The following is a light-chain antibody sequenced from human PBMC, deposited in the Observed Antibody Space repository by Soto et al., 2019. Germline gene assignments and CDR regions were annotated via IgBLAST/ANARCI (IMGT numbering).Light chain of an antibody. CDR2: EVV. CDR3: KSYAGSNTYV. CDR1: KSDIGVYDF. V-gene: IGLV2-8*01. Sequence: QSVLTQPPSASGSPGQSVTISCTGTKSDIGVYDFVSWYQRHPGKAPRLIIYEVVQRPSGVPDRFSGSKSGNTASLTVSGLQAADEADYFCKSYAGSNTYVFGSGTKGTVL. J-gene: IGLJ1*01.